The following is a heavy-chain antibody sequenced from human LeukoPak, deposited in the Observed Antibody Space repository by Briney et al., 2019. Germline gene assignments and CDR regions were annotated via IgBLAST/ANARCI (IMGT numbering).Heavy chain of an antibody. CDR1: GGSISSYY. CDR2: IYTSGST. J-gene: IGHJ6*03. V-gene: IGHV4-4*07. Sequence: SETLSLTCTVSGGSISSYYXSWIRQPAGKGLEWIGRIYTSGSTNYNPSLKSRVTMSVDTSKNQFSLKLSSVTAADTAVYYCARGRYCSGGSCYSRIGYYYYYMDVWGKRTTVTVSS. CDR3: ARGRYCSGGSCYSRIGYYYYYMDV. D-gene: IGHD2-15*01.